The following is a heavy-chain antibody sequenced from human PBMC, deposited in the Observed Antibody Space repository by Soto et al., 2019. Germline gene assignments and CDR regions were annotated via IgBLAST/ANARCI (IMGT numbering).Heavy chain of an antibody. CDR2: INPSGGST. V-gene: IGHV1-46*01. CDR1: GYTFTSYY. Sequence: GASVKVSCKVSGYTFTSYYMHWVRQAPGQGLEWMGIINPSGGSTSYAQKFQGRVTMTSDTSTSTVYMELSSLRSEDTAVYYCARDLGPLDYYDSSKPQYYFDYWGQGTLVTVSS. D-gene: IGHD3-22*01. CDR3: ARDLGPLDYYDSSKPQYYFDY. J-gene: IGHJ4*02.